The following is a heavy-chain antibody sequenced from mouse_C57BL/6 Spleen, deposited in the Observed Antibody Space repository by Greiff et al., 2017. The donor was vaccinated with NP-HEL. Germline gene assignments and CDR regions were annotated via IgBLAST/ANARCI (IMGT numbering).Heavy chain of an antibody. CDR2: IDPSDSYT. D-gene: IGHD2-5*01. CDR1: GYTFTSYW. V-gene: IGHV1-50*01. CDR3: ARGSNPFAY. J-gene: IGHJ3*01. Sequence: VQLHQPGAELVKPGASVKLSCKASGYTFTSYWMQWVKQRPGQGLEWIGEIDPSDSYTNYNQKFKGKATLTVDTSSSTAYMQLSSLTSEDSAVYYCARGSNPFAYWGQGTLVTVSA.